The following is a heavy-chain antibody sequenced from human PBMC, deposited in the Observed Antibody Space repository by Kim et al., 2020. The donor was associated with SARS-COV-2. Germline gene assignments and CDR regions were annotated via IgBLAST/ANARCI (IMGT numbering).Heavy chain of an antibody. D-gene: IGHD1-26*01. CDR3: ARGRIWELLNAYYFDY. CDR1: GGSFSGYY. CDR2: INHSGST. Sequence: SETLSLTCAVYGGSFSGYYWSWIRQPPGKGLEWIGEINHSGSTNYNPSLKSRVTISVDTSKNQFSLKLSSVTAADTAVYYCARGRIWELLNAYYFDYWGQGTLVTVSS. V-gene: IGHV4-34*01. J-gene: IGHJ4*02.